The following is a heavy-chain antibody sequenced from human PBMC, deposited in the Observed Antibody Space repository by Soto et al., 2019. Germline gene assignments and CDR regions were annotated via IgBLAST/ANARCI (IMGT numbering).Heavy chain of an antibody. CDR2: ISYDGSNK. V-gene: IGHV3-30-3*01. D-gene: IGHD2-15*01. Sequence: QVQLVESGGGVVQPGRSLRLSCAASGFTFSSYAMHWVRQAPGKGLGWVALISYDGSNKYYADSVKGRFTISRDNSKNTLYLQMNSLRAEDTAVYYCARVLGSYDYYGMDVWGQGNTVTVSS. CDR1: GFTFSSYA. CDR3: ARVLGSYDYYGMDV. J-gene: IGHJ6*02.